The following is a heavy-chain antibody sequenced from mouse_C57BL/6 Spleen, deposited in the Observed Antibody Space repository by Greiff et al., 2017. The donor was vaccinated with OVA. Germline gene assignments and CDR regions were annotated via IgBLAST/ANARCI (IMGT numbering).Heavy chain of an antibody. CDR1: GYTFTSYW. J-gene: IGHJ2*01. CDR3: ARWTYYFDY. CDR2: IDPSDSYT. Sequence: QVQLQQPGAELVMPGASVKLSCKASGYTFTSYWMHWVKQRPGQGLEWIGEIDPSDSYTNYHQKFKGKSTLTVDKSSSTAYMQLSSLTSEDSAVYYCARWTYYFDYWGQGTTLTVSS. V-gene: IGHV1-69*01.